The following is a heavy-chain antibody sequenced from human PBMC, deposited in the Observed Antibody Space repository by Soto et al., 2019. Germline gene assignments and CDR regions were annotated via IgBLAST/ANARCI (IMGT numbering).Heavy chain of an antibody. D-gene: IGHD3-22*01. V-gene: IGHV1-58*01. CDR3: AAESYYYDSSGYYGAFDI. J-gene: IGHJ3*02. CDR2: IVVGSGNT. CDR1: GFTFTSSA. Sequence: SVKVSCKASGFTFTSSAVQWVRQARGQRLEWIGWIVVGSGNTNYAQKFQERVTITRDMSTSTAYMELSSLRSEDTAVYYCAAESYYYDSSGYYGAFDIWGQGTMVTVSS.